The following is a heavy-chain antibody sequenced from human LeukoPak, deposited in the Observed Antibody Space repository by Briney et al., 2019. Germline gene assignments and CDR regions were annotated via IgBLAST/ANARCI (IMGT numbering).Heavy chain of an antibody. J-gene: IGHJ6*03. CDR2: ISSSGSTI. CDR3: ARGEYSYGPYYYYYYMDV. V-gene: IGHV3-48*04. CDR1: GFTFSSYA. Sequence: GGSLRLSCAASGFTFSSYAMSWVRQAPGKGLEWVSYISSSGSTIYYADSVKGRFTISRDNAKNSLYLQMNSLRAEDTAVYYCARGEYSYGPYYYYYYMDVRGKGTTVTISS. D-gene: IGHD5-18*01.